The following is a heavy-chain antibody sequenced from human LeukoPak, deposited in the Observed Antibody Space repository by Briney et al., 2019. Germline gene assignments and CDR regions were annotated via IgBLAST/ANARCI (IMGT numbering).Heavy chain of an antibody. CDR1: GGSISSYY. Sequence: SETLSLTCTVSGGSISSYYWSWIRQPPGKGLEWIGYIYYGGSTNYNPSLKSRVTISVDTSKNQFSLKLSSVTAADTAVYYCARLSLGYCSGGSCTDAFDIWGQGTMVTVSS. D-gene: IGHD2-15*01. V-gene: IGHV4-59*08. CDR2: IYYGGST. CDR3: ARLSLGYCSGGSCTDAFDI. J-gene: IGHJ3*02.